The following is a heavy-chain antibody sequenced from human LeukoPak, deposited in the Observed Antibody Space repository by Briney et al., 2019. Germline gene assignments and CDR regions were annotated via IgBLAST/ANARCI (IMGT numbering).Heavy chain of an antibody. V-gene: IGHV4-59*01. Sequence: PSETLSLTCTVSGGSISDYYWTWIRQPPGKGLQWIGYIYYSGSTNYNPSLKSRVTISVDTSKNQFSLRLSSVTAAVTAVYYCATSPRRALANWFDPWGQGTLVTVSS. CDR3: ATSPRRALANWFDP. CDR1: GGSISDYY. CDR2: IYYSGST. J-gene: IGHJ5*02. D-gene: IGHD3-3*02.